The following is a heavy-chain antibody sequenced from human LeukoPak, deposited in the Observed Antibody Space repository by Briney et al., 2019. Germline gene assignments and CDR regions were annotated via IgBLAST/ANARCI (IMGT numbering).Heavy chain of an antibody. CDR1: EFTFSSYA. CDR3: ARDFGWLSGFDN. CDR2: ISYDGTNK. D-gene: IGHD3-9*01. Sequence: GGSLRLSCAASEFTFSSYAIHWVRQAPGKGLEWVAIISYDGTNKYYADSVRGRFTISRDNSKNTLYLQMNSLRAEDTAVYYCARDFGWLSGFDNWGQGTLVTVSS. V-gene: IGHV3-30-3*01. J-gene: IGHJ4*02.